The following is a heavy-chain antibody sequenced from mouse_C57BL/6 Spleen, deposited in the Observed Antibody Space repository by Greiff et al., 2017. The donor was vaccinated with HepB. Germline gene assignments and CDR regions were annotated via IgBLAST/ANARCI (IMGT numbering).Heavy chain of an antibody. V-gene: IGHV1-55*01. CDR2: IYPGSGST. CDR3: ARPYYYGSSHHYAMDY. D-gene: IGHD1-1*01. J-gene: IGHJ4*01. Sequence: QVQLQQPGAELVKPGASVKMSCKASGYTFTSYWMTWVKQRPGQGLEWIGDIYPGSGSTNYNEKFKSKATLTVDTSSSTAYMQLSSLTSEDSAVYYCARPYYYGSSHHYAMDYWGQGTSVTVSS. CDR1: GYTFTSYW.